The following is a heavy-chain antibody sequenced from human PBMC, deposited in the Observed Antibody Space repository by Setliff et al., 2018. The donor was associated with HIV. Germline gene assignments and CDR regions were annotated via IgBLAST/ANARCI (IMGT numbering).Heavy chain of an antibody. CDR2: MLYRGTT. J-gene: IGHJ6*03. CDR1: GDSISGNSFF. Sequence: SETLSLTCNVSGDSISGNSFFWGWIRQPPGKGLEWIGSMLYRGTTSYNPSLKSRVTIFVDTSKNQFSLKLSSVTATDTAVYYCVRGAPRPAYYYYYYMDVWGKGTTVTVSS. D-gene: IGHD6-6*01. CDR3: VRGAPRPAYYYYYYMDV. V-gene: IGHV4-39*01.